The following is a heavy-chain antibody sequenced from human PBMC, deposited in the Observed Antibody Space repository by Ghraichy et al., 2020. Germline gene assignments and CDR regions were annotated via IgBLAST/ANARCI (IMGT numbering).Heavy chain of an antibody. CDR2: IKQDGSEK. CDR1: GFTFSSYW. D-gene: IGHD3-22*01. CDR3: ARSRYYYDSSGYIDAFDI. J-gene: IGHJ3*02. Sequence: GGSLRLSCAASGFTFSSYWMSWVRQAPGKGLEGVANIKQDGSEKYYVDSVKGRFTISRDNAKNSLYLQMNSLRAEDTAVYYCARSRYYYDSSGYIDAFDIWGQGTMVTVSS. V-gene: IGHV3-7*03.